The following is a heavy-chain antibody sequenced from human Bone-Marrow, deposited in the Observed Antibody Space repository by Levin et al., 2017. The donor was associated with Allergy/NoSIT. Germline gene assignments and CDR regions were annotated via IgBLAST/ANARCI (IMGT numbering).Heavy chain of an antibody. J-gene: IGHJ3*02. D-gene: IGHD3-10*01. CDR2: ISSSGSTI. V-gene: IGHV3-11*01. CDR3: ARPRGLRGVAFDI. Sequence: GESLKISCAASGFTFSDYYMSWIRQAPGKGLEWVSYISSSGSTIYYADSVKGRFTISRDNAKNSLYLQMNSLRAEDTAVYYCARPRGLRGVAFDIWGQGTMVTVSS. CDR1: GFTFSDYY.